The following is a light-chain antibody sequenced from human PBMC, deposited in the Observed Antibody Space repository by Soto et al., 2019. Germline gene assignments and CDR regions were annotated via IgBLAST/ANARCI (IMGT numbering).Light chain of an antibody. J-gene: IGLJ1*01. CDR2: GNS. Sequence: QSVLAQPPSVSGAPGQKVTISCTGSSSNIGAGYDLHWYQQLPGTAPKLLLYGNSNRPSGVPDRFSGSKSGTSAPLAITGLQAEDEADYYCQSYDNSLSAYVFGTGTKLTVL. CDR1: SSNIGAGYD. V-gene: IGLV1-40*01. CDR3: QSYDNSLSAYV.